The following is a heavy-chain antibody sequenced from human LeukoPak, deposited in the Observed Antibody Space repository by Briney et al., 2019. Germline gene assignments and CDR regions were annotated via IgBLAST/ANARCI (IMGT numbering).Heavy chain of an antibody. J-gene: IGHJ5*02. CDR3: ARLGLEVGGPNWFDP. CDR2: IKRDGSQK. CDR1: GFSFSSNW. D-gene: IGHD1-1*01. Sequence: GGSLRLSCAAPGFSFSSNWMGWVRQAPGKGLEWVAHIKRDGSQKYYLDSVKGRFTISRDNAKNSLYLQMNSLRVVDTAVYYCARLGLEVGGPNWFDPWGQGTLVTVSS. V-gene: IGHV3-7*01.